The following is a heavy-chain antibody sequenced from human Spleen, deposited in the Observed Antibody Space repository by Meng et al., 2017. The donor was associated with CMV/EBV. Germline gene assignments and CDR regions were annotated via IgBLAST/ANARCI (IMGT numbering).Heavy chain of an antibody. CDR2: INEDGSFT. CDR3: GRDLTGERDQ. Sequence: GESGGGLVQPWGSLRLSCAASGFSFSSYWMHWVRQVPGEGLVWVSRINEDGSFTSYAGSVQGRFTISRDNAKNTLYLQMNSLRVDDSAVYYCGRDLTGERDQWGQGTLVTVSS. D-gene: IGHD7-27*01. CDR1: GFSFSSYW. V-gene: IGHV3-74*03. J-gene: IGHJ4*02.